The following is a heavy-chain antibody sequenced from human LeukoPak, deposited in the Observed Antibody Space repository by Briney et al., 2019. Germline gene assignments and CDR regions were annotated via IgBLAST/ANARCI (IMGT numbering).Heavy chain of an antibody. D-gene: IGHD1-26*01. Sequence: SVKVSCKASGGTFSSYAISWVRQAPGQGLEWMGGIIPIFGTANYAQKFQGRVTITADESTSTAYMELSSLRSEDTAVYYCAKSGTYPGFVDYWGQGTLVTVSS. J-gene: IGHJ4*02. CDR2: IIPIFGTA. CDR3: AKSGTYPGFVDY. V-gene: IGHV1-69*13. CDR1: GGTFSSYA.